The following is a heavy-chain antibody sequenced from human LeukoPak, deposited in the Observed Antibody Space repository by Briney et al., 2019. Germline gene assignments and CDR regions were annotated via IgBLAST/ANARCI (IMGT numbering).Heavy chain of an antibody. J-gene: IGHJ3*02. CDR1: GGSISSSSYY. D-gene: IGHD6-13*01. V-gene: IGHV4-39*01. Sequence: PSETLSLTCSVSGGSISSSSYYWGWIRQPPGKGLEWIGSIYYSGSTYDNPSLKSRVTVSVDTSKNQLSLKLSSVTAADTAVYYCAKHASIPAAGGATAFDMWGQGTMVTVSS. CDR3: AKHASIPAAGGATAFDM. CDR2: IYYSGST.